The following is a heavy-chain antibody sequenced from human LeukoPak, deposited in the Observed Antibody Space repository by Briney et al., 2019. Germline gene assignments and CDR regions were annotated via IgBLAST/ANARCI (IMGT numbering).Heavy chain of an antibody. V-gene: IGHV3-7*03. J-gene: IGHJ4*02. CDR3: AKGGEAYCGGDCSHDY. CDR1: GFTFSSYW. D-gene: IGHD2-21*02. CDR2: IKQDGSEK. Sequence: GGSLRLSCAASGFTFSSYWMSWVRQAPGKGLEWVANIKQDGSEKYYVDSVKGRFTISRDNAKNSLYLQMNSLRAEDTAVYYCAKGGEAYCGGDCSHDYWGQGTLVTVSS.